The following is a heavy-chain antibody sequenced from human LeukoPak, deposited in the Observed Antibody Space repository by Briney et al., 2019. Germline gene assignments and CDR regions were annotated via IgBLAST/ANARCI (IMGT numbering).Heavy chain of an antibody. J-gene: IGHJ4*02. CDR3: ATNSGWYGVS. Sequence: GGSLRLSCADSGFAFSSYEMNWVRQAPGKGLEWVSYISSSGSTIYYADSVKGRFTISRDNAKNSLYLQMNSLRAEDTALYYCATNSGWYGVSWGQGTLVTVSS. CDR2: ISSSGSTI. V-gene: IGHV3-48*03. CDR1: GFAFSSYE. D-gene: IGHD6-19*01.